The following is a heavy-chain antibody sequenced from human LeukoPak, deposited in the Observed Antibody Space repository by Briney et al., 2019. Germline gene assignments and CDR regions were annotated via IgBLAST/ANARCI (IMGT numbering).Heavy chain of an antibody. CDR1: GGSIRSSYYY. CDR2: IYDSGST. V-gene: IGHV4-39*07. Sequence: SETLSLTCTVSGGSIRSSYYYWGWIRQPPGKGLEWIGSIYDSGSTYYSPSLKSRVIISVDTSKNQFSLNLSSVTAADTAVYYCARDSSGSGRVDYWGQGTLVTVSS. D-gene: IGHD3-10*01. J-gene: IGHJ4*02. CDR3: ARDSSGSGRVDY.